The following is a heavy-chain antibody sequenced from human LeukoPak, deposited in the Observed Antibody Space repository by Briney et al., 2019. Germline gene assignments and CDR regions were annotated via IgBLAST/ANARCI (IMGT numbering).Heavy chain of an antibody. CDR3: AKDRVKGRNGGNGPGMDV. J-gene: IGHJ6*02. D-gene: IGHD4-23*01. CDR2: ISYDGSNK. CDR1: GFTFSSYG. V-gene: IGHV3-30*18. Sequence: PGRSLRLSCAASGFTFSSYGMHWVRQAPGKGLEWVAVISYDGSNKYFADSVKGRFTISRDNSKNTLYLQMNSLRAEDTAVYYCAKDRVKGRNGGNGPGMDVWGQGTTVTVSS.